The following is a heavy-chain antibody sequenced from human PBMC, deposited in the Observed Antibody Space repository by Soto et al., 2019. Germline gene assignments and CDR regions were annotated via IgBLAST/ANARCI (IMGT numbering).Heavy chain of an antibody. D-gene: IGHD3-10*01. J-gene: IGHJ6*02. CDR1: GGSISSSNW. V-gene: IGHV4-4*02. CDR2: IYHSGST. Sequence: AETLSLTCAVSGGSISSSNWWSWVRQPPVKALEWIGEIYHSGSTNYNPSLKSRVTISVDKSKNQFSLKLSSVTAADTAVYYCARMVRGVISLYYYYYGMDVWGQGTTVTVS. CDR3: ARMVRGVISLYYYYYGMDV.